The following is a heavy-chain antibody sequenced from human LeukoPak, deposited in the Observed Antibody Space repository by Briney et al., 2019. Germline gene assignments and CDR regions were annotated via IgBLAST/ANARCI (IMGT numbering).Heavy chain of an antibody. CDR1: GGSIGNYY. CDR2: IYKTGST. D-gene: IGHD3-22*01. J-gene: IGHJ4*02. Sequence: SETLSLTCTVSGGSIGNYYWSWIRQPPGKALEWIGNIYKTGSTNYNPSLKSRLTISVDTSKNQSSLKLNFVTPADTAVYYCARETGSGYYYDPSSEYYFDHWGQGTLVTVSS. V-gene: IGHV4-59*01. CDR3: ARETGSGYYYDPSSEYYFDH.